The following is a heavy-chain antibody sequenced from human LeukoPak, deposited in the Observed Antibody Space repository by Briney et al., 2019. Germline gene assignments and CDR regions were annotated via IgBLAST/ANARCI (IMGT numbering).Heavy chain of an antibody. CDR2: ISAYNGNT. CDR1: GYTFTSYG. J-gene: IGHJ4*02. CDR3: ARVIAAAGRGKGYYFDY. Sequence: ASVKVSCKASGYTFTSYGISWVRQAPGQGLEWMGWISAYNGNTNYAQKLQGRVTMTTDTSTSTAYMELRSLRSDDTAVYYCARVIAAAGRGKGYYFDYWGQGTLVTVSS. D-gene: IGHD6-13*01. V-gene: IGHV1-18*01.